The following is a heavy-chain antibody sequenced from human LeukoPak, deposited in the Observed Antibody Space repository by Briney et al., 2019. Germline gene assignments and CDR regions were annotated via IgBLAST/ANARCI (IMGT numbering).Heavy chain of an antibody. CDR3: ANSGDGSGSYYNVDYYYYYMDV. D-gene: IGHD3-10*01. V-gene: IGHV3-15*01. Sequence: GGSLRLSCAASGFTFSNAWMSWVRQAPGKGLEWVGRIKSKTDGGTTDYAAPVKGRFTISRDDSKNTLYLQMNSLRAEDTAVYYCANSGDGSGSYYNVDYYYYYMDVWGKGTTVTVSS. J-gene: IGHJ6*03. CDR2: IKSKTDGGTT. CDR1: GFTFSNAW.